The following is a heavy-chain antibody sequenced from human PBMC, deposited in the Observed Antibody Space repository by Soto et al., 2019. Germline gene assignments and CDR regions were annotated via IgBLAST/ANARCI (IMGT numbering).Heavy chain of an antibody. Sequence: QVQLVESGGGVVQPGRSLRLSCAASGFTFSSYGMHWVRQAPVKGLEWVAVISYDGSNKYYADSVKGRFTISRDNSKNTRYMQMNSLRAEDTAVYYCAKEIRSITMIVVGGFDPWGQGTLVTVSS. CDR3: AKEIRSITMIVVGGFDP. V-gene: IGHV3-30*18. CDR1: GFTFSSYG. J-gene: IGHJ5*02. CDR2: ISYDGSNK. D-gene: IGHD3-22*01.